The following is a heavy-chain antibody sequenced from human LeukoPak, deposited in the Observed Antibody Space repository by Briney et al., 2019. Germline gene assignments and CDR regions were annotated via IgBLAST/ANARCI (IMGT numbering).Heavy chain of an antibody. CDR1: GGSISSYY. D-gene: IGHD5-18*01. CDR3: ARESGYSYGYIFDY. J-gene: IGHJ4*02. Sequence: SETLSLTCTVSGGSISSYYWSWIRQPPGKGLEWIGYIYYSGSTNYNPSLKSRVTISVDTSKNQFSLKLNSVTAADTAVYYCARESGYSYGYIFDYWGQGTLVTVSS. V-gene: IGHV4-59*01. CDR2: IYYSGST.